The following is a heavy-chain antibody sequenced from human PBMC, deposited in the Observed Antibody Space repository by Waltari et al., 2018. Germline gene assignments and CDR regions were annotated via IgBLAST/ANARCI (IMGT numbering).Heavy chain of an antibody. V-gene: IGHV3-30*03. J-gene: IGHJ4*02. Sequence: QVQLLDSGGGVVKPGGSLRLSCAASGFNFSDYGMHWVRQAPGKGLEWLAVVSFDETTKYYADSVKGRFTISRDNSRNTVFLDMNSLRPEDTATYYCASVTGTGYWGQGTLVTVSS. CDR3: ASVTGTGY. CDR1: GFNFSDYG. CDR2: VSFDETTK. D-gene: IGHD1-20*01.